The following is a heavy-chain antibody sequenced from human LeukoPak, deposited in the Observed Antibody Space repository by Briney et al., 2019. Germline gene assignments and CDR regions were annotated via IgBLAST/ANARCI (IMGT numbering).Heavy chain of an antibody. CDR2: IWHDGSNK. D-gene: IGHD3-10*01. J-gene: IGHJ6*03. V-gene: IGHV3-33*01. CDR3: ARAKLTDSMVRGGSAYSYYMDV. CDR1: AFTFSSYG. Sequence: PGGSLRLSCAASAFTFSSYGMHWVRQAPGKGLEWVAVIWHDGSNKYHADSVKGRFTISRDNSKNTLYLQMNSLRAEDTAVYYCARAKLTDSMVRGGSAYSYYMDVWGKGTTVTVSS.